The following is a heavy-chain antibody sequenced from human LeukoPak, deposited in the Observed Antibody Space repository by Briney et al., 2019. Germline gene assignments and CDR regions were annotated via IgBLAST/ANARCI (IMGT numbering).Heavy chain of an antibody. CDR3: ARDILTGYSDY. CDR1: GGSISSYY. Sequence: SETLSLTCTVSGGSISSYYRSWIRQPPGKGLEWIGYIYYSGSTNYNPSLKSRVTISVDTSKNQFSLKLSSVTAADTAVYYCARDILTGYSDYWGQGTLVTVSS. J-gene: IGHJ4*02. V-gene: IGHV4-59*01. D-gene: IGHD3-9*01. CDR2: IYYSGST.